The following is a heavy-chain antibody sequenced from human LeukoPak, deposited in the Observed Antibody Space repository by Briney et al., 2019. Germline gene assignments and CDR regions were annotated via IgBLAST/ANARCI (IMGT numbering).Heavy chain of an antibody. D-gene: IGHD3-10*01. J-gene: IGHJ5*02. V-gene: IGHV4-34*01. CDR2: INHSGST. Sequence: SETLSLTCAVYGGSFSGYYWSWIRQPPRKGLEWIGEINHSGSTNYNPSLKSRVTISVDTSKNQFSLKLSSVTAADTAVYYCARGGGYNWFDPWGQGTLVTVSS. CDR1: GGSFSGYY. CDR3: ARGGGYNWFDP.